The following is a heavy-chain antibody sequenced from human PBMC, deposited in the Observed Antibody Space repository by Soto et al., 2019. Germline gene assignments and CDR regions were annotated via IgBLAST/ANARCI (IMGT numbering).Heavy chain of an antibody. CDR2: ISKSSTYI. J-gene: IGHJ1*01. CDR1: GFTFSSYT. V-gene: IGHV3-21*01. D-gene: IGHD6-19*01. CDR3: ARGEMIAVAACFQH. Sequence: GGSLRLSCAASGFTFSSYTMNWVRQAPGKGLEWVSSISKSSTYIYYADSVKGRFTISRDNAKNSLYLQMNSLRAEDTAIYYCARGEMIAVAACFQHWGQGTLVTVSS.